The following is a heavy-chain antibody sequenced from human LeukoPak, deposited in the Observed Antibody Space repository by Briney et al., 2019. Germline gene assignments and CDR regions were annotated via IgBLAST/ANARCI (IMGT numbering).Heavy chain of an antibody. Sequence: SETLSLTCTVSGYSISSGYYWGWIRQPPGKGLEWIGSIYHSGSTYYNPSLKSRVTISVDTSKNQFSLKMSSVTAADTAVYYCARSTVTTLILFDYWGQGTLVTVSS. V-gene: IGHV4-38-2*02. CDR2: IYHSGST. J-gene: IGHJ4*02. CDR3: ARSTVTTLILFDY. D-gene: IGHD4-11*01. CDR1: GYSISSGYY.